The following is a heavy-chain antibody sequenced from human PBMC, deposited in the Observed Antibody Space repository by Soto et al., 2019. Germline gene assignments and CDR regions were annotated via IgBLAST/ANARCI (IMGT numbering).Heavy chain of an antibody. D-gene: IGHD1-7*01. Sequence: KTSETLSLTCTVSGGSISSGDYYWSWIRQPPGKGLEWIGYIYYSGSTYYNPSLKSRVTISVDTSKNQFSLKLSSVTAADTAVYYCARSGWNSLFDYWGQGTLVTVSS. CDR1: GGSISSGDYY. J-gene: IGHJ4*02. V-gene: IGHV4-30-4*01. CDR2: IYYSGST. CDR3: ARSGWNSLFDY.